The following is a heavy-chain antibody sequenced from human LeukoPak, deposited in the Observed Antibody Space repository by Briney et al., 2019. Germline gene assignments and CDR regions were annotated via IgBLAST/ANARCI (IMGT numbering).Heavy chain of an antibody. Sequence: SVKVSCKASGGTFSSYAISWVRQAPGQGLEWMGGIIPIFGTANYAQKFQGRLTITMDTSTSTAYMELRSLRSDDTAVYFCAREHIFERSRVDYWGQGTLVTVSS. CDR3: AREHIFERSRVDY. J-gene: IGHJ4*02. CDR2: IIPIFGTA. D-gene: IGHD2-21*01. V-gene: IGHV1-69*05. CDR1: GGTFSSYA.